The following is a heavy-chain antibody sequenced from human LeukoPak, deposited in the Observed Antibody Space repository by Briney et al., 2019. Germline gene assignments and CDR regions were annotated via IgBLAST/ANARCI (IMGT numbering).Heavy chain of an antibody. J-gene: IGHJ4*02. CDR2: GHYSGTT. D-gene: IGHD3/OR15-3a*01. Sequence: PSETLSLTCTVSGVSINSHYWSWIRQSPGKGLEWIAYGHYSGTTNYNPSLKSRVTISVDTSKNQFSLKLTSVSAADMAMYYCARHGTGTGYPLDYWGLGTLVTVSS. V-gene: IGHV4-59*08. CDR1: GVSINSHY. CDR3: ARHGTGTGYPLDY.